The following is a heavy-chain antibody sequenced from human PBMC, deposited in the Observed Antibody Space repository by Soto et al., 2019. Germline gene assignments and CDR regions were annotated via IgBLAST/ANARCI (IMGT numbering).Heavy chain of an antibody. Sequence: QVQLVQSGAEVKKPGSSVKVSCKASGGIFSTYAISWLRQAPGQGLEGMGGIIPIFGTPNYAQRFQGRVTITADESTRTAYMELSRLRSEDTAVYYCARDRDDYGSGNYYNRIDFWGQGTLGTVSS. CDR1: GGIFSTYA. V-gene: IGHV1-69*01. J-gene: IGHJ4*02. D-gene: IGHD3-10*01. CDR2: IIPIFGTP. CDR3: ARDRDDYGSGNYYNRIDF.